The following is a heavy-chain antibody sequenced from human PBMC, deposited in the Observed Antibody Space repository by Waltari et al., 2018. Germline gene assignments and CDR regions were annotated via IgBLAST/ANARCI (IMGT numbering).Heavy chain of an antibody. J-gene: IGHJ6*03. Sequence: EVQLVESGGGLVKPGGSLRLSCAASGFTFSSYSMNWVRQAPGKGLEWVSSISSSSSYIYYADSGKGQFTISRDNAKNSLYLQMNSLRAEDTAVYYCAGVATYSRDYYYYYYMDVWGKGTTVTVSS. CDR3: AGVATYSRDYYYYYYMDV. D-gene: IGHD6-13*01. CDR2: ISSSSSYI. CDR1: GFTFSSYS. V-gene: IGHV3-21*01.